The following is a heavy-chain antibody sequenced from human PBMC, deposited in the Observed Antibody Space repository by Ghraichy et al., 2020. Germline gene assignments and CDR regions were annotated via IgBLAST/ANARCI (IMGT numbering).Heavy chain of an antibody. Sequence: GGSLRLSCAASGFTFSSYAMSWVRQAPGKGLEWVSAISGSGGSTYYADSVKGRFTISRDNSKNTLYLQMNSLRAEDTAVYYCAKFGSPYYYYYYMDVWGKGTTVTVSS. CDR2: ISGSGGST. J-gene: IGHJ6*03. D-gene: IGHD3-10*01. CDR1: GFTFSSYA. CDR3: AKFGSPYYYYYYMDV. V-gene: IGHV3-23*01.